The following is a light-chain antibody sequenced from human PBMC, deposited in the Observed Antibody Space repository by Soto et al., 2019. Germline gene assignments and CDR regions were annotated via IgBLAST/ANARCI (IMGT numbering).Light chain of an antibody. V-gene: IGKV4-1*01. CDR3: QEYYDTPYT. J-gene: IGKJ3*01. CDR2: WAS. Sequence: IVMTQSPDSLTVSLVERATINCKSSQSLLYSSNNKNYLAWYQQKPGQPPKLLIYWASTRESGVPDRFSGSGSGTDFTLTISSLQAEDVAVYYCQEYYDTPYTFGPGTKVDIK. CDR1: QSLLYSSNNKNY.